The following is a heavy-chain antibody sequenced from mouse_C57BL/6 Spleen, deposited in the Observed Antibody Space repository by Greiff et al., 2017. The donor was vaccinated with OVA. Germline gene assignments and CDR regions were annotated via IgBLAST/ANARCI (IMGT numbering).Heavy chain of an antibody. CDR1: GYTFTDYN. J-gene: IGHJ3*01. Sequence: EVQLQQSGPELVKPGASVKIPCKASGYTFTDYNMDWVKQSHGKSLEWIGDINPNNGGTIYNQKFKGKATLTVDKSSSTAYMELRSLTSEDTAVYYCAREGYDGGAWFAYWGQGTLVTVSA. CDR3: AREGYDGGAWFAY. V-gene: IGHV1-18*01. CDR2: INPNNGGT. D-gene: IGHD2-2*01.